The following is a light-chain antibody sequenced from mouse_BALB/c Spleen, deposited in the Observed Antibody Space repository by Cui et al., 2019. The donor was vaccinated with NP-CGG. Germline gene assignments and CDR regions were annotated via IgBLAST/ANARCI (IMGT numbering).Light chain of an antibody. Sequence: QAVVTQESALTTSPGETVTLTYRSSTGAVTTSNYANWVQEIPDHLFTGLIGGTNNRAPGVPARFSGSLIGDKAALTITGAQTEDEAIYFCALWYSNHWVFGGGTKLTVL. CDR3: ALWYSNHWV. V-gene: IGLV1*01. J-gene: IGLJ1*01. CDR1: TGAVTTSNY. CDR2: GTN.